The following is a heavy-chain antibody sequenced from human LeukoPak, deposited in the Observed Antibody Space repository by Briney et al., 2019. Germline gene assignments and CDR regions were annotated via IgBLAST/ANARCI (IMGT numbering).Heavy chain of an antibody. Sequence: PGRSLRLSCTASGFTFGDYVMSWVRQAPGKGLEWVGFIRSKPYDGTTEYAAYVKGRFIISRDDSKTIAYLQMNSLKSEDTAVYYCTTGSATGTGSGYWGQGTLVTVSS. CDR1: GFTFGDYV. CDR3: TTGSATGTGSGY. V-gene: IGHV3-49*04. J-gene: IGHJ4*02. D-gene: IGHD6-13*01. CDR2: IRSKPYDGTT.